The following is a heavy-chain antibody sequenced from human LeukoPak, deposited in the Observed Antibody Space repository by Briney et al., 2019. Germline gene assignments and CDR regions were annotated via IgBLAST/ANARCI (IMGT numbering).Heavy chain of an antibody. D-gene: IGHD1-26*01. J-gene: IGHJ4*02. CDR3: ARDPCGKPIDY. V-gene: IGHV4-38-2*02. Sequence: SETLSLTCAVSGYSISSGYYWGWIRQPPGKGLEWIGSIYHSGSTYYNPSLKSRVTISVDTSKNQFSLKLSSVTAADTAVYYCARDPCGKPIDYWGQGTLVTVSS. CDR2: IYHSGST. CDR1: GYSISSGYY.